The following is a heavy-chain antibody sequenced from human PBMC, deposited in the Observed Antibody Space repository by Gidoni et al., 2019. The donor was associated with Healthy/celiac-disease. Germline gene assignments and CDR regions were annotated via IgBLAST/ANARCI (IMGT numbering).Heavy chain of an antibody. CDR2: ISWNSGSI. V-gene: IGHV3-9*01. CDR1: GFTFDDHA. D-gene: IGHD3-22*01. Sequence: EVQLVESGGGLVQPGRSLRLSCAASGFTFDDHAMHWVRQAPGKGLEWVSGISWNSGSIGYADSVKGRFTISRDNAKNSLYLQMNSLRAEDTALYYCAKGHYDSSGYSAWGQGTMVTVSS. J-gene: IGHJ3*01. CDR3: AKGHYDSSGYSA.